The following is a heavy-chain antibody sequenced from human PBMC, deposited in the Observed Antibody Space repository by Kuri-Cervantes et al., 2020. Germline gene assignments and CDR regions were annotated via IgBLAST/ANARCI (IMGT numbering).Heavy chain of an antibody. CDR1: GGSISSYY. CDR3: ARGGYSYGYYFDY. D-gene: IGHD5-18*01. CDR2: IYYSGST. Sequence: SETLSLTCTVSGGSISSYYWSWIRQPPGKGLEWIGYIYYSGSTNYNPPLKSRVTISVDTSKNQFSLKLSSVTAADTAVYYCARGGYSYGYYFDYWGQGTLVTVSS. V-gene: IGHV4-59*01. J-gene: IGHJ4*02.